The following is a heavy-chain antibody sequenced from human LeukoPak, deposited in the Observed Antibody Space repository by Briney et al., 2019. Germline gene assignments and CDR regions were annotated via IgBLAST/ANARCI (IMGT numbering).Heavy chain of an antibody. V-gene: IGHV3-7*01. J-gene: IGHJ4*02. Sequence: PGGSLRLSCVGSGFTFNSIWMRWVRQAPGKGLEYVANIKHDGSEKFYVDSVKGRFTISRDNAKNSVSLQMNSLRVEDTAVYYCARDKYYDRYFDSWGQGTLVTVSS. CDR2: IKHDGSEK. CDR3: ARDKYYDRYFDS. D-gene: IGHD3-22*01. CDR1: GFTFNSIW.